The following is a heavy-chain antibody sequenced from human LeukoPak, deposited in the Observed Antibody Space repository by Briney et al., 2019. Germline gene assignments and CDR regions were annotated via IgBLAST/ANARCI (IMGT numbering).Heavy chain of an antibody. V-gene: IGHV1-18*01. CDR1: GYTFTSYG. CDR3: ASTVLGYCSSTSCYDFWFDP. CDR2: ISAYNGNT. D-gene: IGHD2-2*01. Sequence: ASVKVSCKASGYTFTSYGISWVRQAPGQGLAWMGWISAYNGNTNYAQKLQGRVTMTTDTSTSTAYMELRSLRSDDTAVYYCASTVLGYCSSTSCYDFWFDPWGQGTLVTVSS. J-gene: IGHJ5*02.